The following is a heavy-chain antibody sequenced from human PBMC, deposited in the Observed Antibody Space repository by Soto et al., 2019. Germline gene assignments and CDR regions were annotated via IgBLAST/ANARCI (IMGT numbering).Heavy chain of an antibody. CDR2: IFDSGST. CDR1: GGSISGGVHS. CDR3: AREIMPLTNDWYFDL. J-gene: IGHJ2*01. D-gene: IGHD2-2*01. V-gene: IGHV4-30-4*01. Sequence: QVQLQESGPGLVKPSETLSLTCTVSGGSISGGVHSWSWIRQPPGKGLEWIGHIFDSGSTYYSPSLQSRLTISVDTSKNQFSRRLSSVTAADTAVYYCAREIMPLTNDWYFDLWGRGTLVTVSS.